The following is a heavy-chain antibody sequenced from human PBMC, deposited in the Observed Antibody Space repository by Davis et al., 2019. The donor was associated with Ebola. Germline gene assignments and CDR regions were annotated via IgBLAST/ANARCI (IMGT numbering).Heavy chain of an antibody. J-gene: IGHJ4*02. CDR2: MNPTSGNT. V-gene: IGHV1-8*02. D-gene: IGHD6-19*01. CDR3: ARGRNGGWDFDY. CDR1: GYTFTYRY. Sequence: AASVKVSCKASGYTFTYRYLHWVRQAPGQALEWMGWMNPTSGNTGYAQKIEGRVTMTRDASISTAYMELSSLTSEDTAVYYCARGRNGGWDFDYWGQGTRVTVSS.